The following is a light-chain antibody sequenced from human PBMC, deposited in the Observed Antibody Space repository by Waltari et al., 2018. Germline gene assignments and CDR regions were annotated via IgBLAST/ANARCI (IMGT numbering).Light chain of an antibody. V-gene: IGLV1-40*01. Sequence: QSVLTQPPSVSGAPGQRVTISCTGSGSNIGAGYDVHWYQQLPRAPPKLRIYGCTSRPLGFPARFFGSTSGTSASLAITGLQAEDEADYYCQSYDTSLSVVFGGGTKLTVL. CDR1: GSNIGAGYD. CDR3: QSYDTSLSVV. CDR2: GCT. J-gene: IGLJ3*02.